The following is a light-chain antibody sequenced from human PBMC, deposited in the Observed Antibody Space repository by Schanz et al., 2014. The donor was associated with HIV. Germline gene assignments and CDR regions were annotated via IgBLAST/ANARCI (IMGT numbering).Light chain of an antibody. Sequence: EIVLTQSPGTLSLSPGERATLSCRASQSVSSSYLAWYQQKPGRAPRLLIYGASSRATGVPLRFSGRGSGTHFTLTITSLQFDDFATYYCQQSYSATPYTFGQGTRLEIK. J-gene: IGKJ2*01. CDR2: GAS. CDR3: QQSYSATPYT. CDR1: QSVSSSY. V-gene: IGKV3-20*01.